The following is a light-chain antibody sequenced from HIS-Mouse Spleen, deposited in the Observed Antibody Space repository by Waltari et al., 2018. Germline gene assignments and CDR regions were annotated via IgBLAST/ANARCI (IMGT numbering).Light chain of an antibody. CDR3: SSYAGSNNWV. V-gene: IGLV2-8*01. Sequence: QSALTQPPSASGSPGQSVPISCPGTSSDVGGYHYVPWYHQHPGKAPKLMIHEVSKRPSGVPDRFSGSKSGNTASLTVSGLQAEDEADYYCSSYAGSNNWVFGGGTKLTVL. CDR1: SSDVGGYHY. J-gene: IGLJ3*02. CDR2: EVS.